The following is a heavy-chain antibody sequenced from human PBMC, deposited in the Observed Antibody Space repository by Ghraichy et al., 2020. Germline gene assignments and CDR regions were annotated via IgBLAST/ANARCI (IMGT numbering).Heavy chain of an antibody. D-gene: IGHD3/OR15-3a*01. Sequence: GESLNISCAASGFMFNDYWMTWVRQAPGKGPEWVANIKKDGSERYYGDSVKGRFTISRDNAKNLLYLQMDSLRAEDTAVYYCARAAWTFDFWGQGTLVTVSS. CDR1: GFMFNDYW. CDR2: IKKDGSER. J-gene: IGHJ4*02. V-gene: IGHV3-7*03. CDR3: ARAAWTFDF.